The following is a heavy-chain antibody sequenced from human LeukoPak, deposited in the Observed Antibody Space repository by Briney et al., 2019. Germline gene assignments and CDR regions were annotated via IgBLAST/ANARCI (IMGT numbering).Heavy chain of an antibody. V-gene: IGHV4-59*01. Sequence: PSETLSLTCTVSGGSISSYYWSWIRQPPGKGQEWIGYIYYSGSTNYNPSLKSRVTISVDTSKNQFSLKLSSVTAADTAVYYCARVHDIRYGMDVRGQGTTVTVSS. CDR1: GGSISSYY. CDR2: IYYSGST. CDR3: ARVHDIRYGMDV. J-gene: IGHJ6*02. D-gene: IGHD3-9*01.